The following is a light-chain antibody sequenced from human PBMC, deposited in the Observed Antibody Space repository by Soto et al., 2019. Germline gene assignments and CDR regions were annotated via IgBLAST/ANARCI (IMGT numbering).Light chain of an antibody. Sequence: QSALTQPASVSGSPGQSITISCTGTSSDVGGYNYVSWYQQHPGKAPKLMIYEVSNRPSGVSNRFSGSKSGNTASLTISGLPPDDEADYYCRSYTSSSTRVFGGGTKLTVL. V-gene: IGLV2-14*01. J-gene: IGLJ3*02. CDR2: EVS. CDR3: RSYTSSSTRV. CDR1: SSDVGGYNY.